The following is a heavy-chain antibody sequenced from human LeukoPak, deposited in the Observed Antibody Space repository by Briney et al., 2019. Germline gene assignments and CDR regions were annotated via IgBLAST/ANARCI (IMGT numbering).Heavy chain of an antibody. CDR1: GYTFTSYD. J-gene: IGHJ6*02. V-gene: IGHV1-18*01. Sequence: ASVKVSCKASGYTFTSYDITWVRQAPGQGLEWMGWISGYNGNRIYAQKLQGRVTLTTGTSTSTASMELRSLRSDDTAVYYCARTSQGWGSGRRMGIWGQGTTVSVSS. CDR3: ARTSQGWGSGRRMGI. D-gene: IGHD3-16*01. CDR2: ISGYNGNR.